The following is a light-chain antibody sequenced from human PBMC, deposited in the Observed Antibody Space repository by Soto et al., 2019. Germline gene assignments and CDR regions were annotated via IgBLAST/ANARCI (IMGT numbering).Light chain of an antibody. J-gene: IGKJ1*01. CDR2: KAS. Sequence: DIQMTQSPSSVSASVGDRVTITGRASQDISRWLAWYQQKPGKAPKFLIYKASSLESGVPSRFSGSGSGTEFTLTISSLQPDDFATYYCQQYSTYTPRTFGQGTKVDIK. CDR1: QDISRW. CDR3: QQYSTYTPRT. V-gene: IGKV1-5*03.